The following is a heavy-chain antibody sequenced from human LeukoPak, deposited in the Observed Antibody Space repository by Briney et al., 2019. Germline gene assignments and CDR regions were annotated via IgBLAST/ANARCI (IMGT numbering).Heavy chain of an antibody. V-gene: IGHV1-18*01. CDR3: ARDYGSGTNDY. D-gene: IGHD3-10*01. CDR1: GYTFTSYG. J-gene: IGHJ4*02. Sequence: ASVKVSCKASGYTFTSYGISWVRQAPGQGLEWMGWISAYNGNTKYSQKFQDRVTLTRDTSANTAYMELSSLTSEDTAVYYCARDYGSGTNDYWGQGTLVTVSS. CDR2: ISAYNGNT.